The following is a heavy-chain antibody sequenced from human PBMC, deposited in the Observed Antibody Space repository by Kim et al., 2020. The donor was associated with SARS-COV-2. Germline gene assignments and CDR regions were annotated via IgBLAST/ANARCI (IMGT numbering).Heavy chain of an antibody. D-gene: IGHD2-15*01. CDR2: IYYSGST. Sequence: SETLSLTCTVSGGSISSSSYYWGWIRQPPGKGLEWIGNIYYSGSTYYNPSLKSRVTISVDTSNNQFSLKLSSVTAADTAVYYCARQMMGIGVVTARQSRYGLDVWGQGTTVTVSS. J-gene: IGHJ6*02. V-gene: IGHV4-39*01. CDR3: ARQMMGIGVVTARQSRYGLDV. CDR1: GGSISSSSYY.